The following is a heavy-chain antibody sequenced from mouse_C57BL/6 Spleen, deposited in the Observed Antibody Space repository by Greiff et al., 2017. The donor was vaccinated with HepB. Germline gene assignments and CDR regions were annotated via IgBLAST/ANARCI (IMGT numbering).Heavy chain of an antibody. V-gene: IGHV14-4*01. CDR3: TTRRLDFDY. D-gene: IGHD2-4*01. Sequence: EVQLQQSGAELVRPGASVKLSCTASGFNIKDDYMHWVKQRPEQGLEWIRWIDPENGDTEYASKFQGKATITADTSSNTAYLQLSSLTSEDTAVYYCTTRRLDFDYWGQGTTLTVSA. CDR2: IDPENGDT. CDR1: GFNIKDDY. J-gene: IGHJ2*01.